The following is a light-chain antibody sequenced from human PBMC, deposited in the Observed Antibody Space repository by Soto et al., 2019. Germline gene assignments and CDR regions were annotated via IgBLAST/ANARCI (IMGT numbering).Light chain of an antibody. J-gene: IGLJ2*01. Sequence: QAVVTQEPSLIVSPGGTVTLTCGSSTGAVTSGHYPHWFQQKPDQAPRTLIYDTSIKHSWTPARFSGSLLGGKAALTLSGAQPADEADYYCLLCHSETVVFGGGTKLTVL. V-gene: IGLV7-46*01. CDR3: LLCHSETVV. CDR2: DTS. CDR1: TGAVTSGHY.